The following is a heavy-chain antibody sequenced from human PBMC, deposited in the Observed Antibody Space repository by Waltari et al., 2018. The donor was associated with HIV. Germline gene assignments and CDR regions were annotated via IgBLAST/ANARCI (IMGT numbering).Heavy chain of an antibody. D-gene: IGHD1-1*01. V-gene: IGHV4-61*02. CDR1: GGSISSGSYY. CDR2: IYTSGST. J-gene: IGHJ4*02. Sequence: QVQLQESGPGLVKPSQTLSLTCTVSGGSISSGSYYWRWIRQPAGKGLEWIGRIYTSGSTNYNPALKSRVTISVDTSKNQFSLKLSSVTAADTAVYYCARVTESQLDLSSYFDYWGQGTLVTVSS. CDR3: ARVTESQLDLSSYFDY.